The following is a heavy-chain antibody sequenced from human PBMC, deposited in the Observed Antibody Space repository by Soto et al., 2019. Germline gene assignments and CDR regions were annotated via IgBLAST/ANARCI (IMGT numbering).Heavy chain of an antibody. CDR2: ISSSSSYI. Sequence: GGSLRLSCAASGFTFSSYSMDWVRQAPGKGLEWVSSISSSSSYIYYADSVKGRFTISRDNAKNSLYLQMNSLRAEDTAVYYCARDPITMVRGVIPNWFDPWGQGTLVTVSS. V-gene: IGHV3-21*01. CDR3: ARDPITMVRGVIPNWFDP. CDR1: GFTFSSYS. D-gene: IGHD3-10*01. J-gene: IGHJ5*02.